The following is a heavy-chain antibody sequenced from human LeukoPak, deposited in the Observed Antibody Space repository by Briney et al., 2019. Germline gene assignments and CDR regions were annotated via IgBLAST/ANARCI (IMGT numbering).Heavy chain of an antibody. CDR2: IYHSGST. CDR3: ARGGDYGDPRAFDI. V-gene: IGHV4-30-2*01. J-gene: IGHJ3*02. Sequence: SETLSLTCAVSGGSISSGGYSWSWIRQPPGKGLEWIGYIYHSGSTYYNPSLKSRVTISVDRSKNQFSLKLSSVTAADTAVYYCARGGDYGDPRAFDIWGQGTMVTVSS. CDR1: GGSISSGGYS. D-gene: IGHD4-17*01.